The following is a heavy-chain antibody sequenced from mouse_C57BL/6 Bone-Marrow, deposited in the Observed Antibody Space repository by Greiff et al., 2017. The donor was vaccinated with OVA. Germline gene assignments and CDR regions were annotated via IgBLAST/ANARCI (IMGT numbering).Heavy chain of an antibody. CDR3: GIYYGNYVDD. J-gene: IGHJ2*01. Sequence: VQLQQSVAELVRPGASVKLSCTASGFTIKNTYMLWVKQRPEQGLEWIGRIVPANGNTKYAPKFQGKATITADASSNTAYLQLSSLTSEDTAIYYCGIYYGNYVDDWGQGTTLTVAS. CDR1: GFTIKNTY. D-gene: IGHD2-1*01. CDR2: IVPANGNT. V-gene: IGHV14-3*01.